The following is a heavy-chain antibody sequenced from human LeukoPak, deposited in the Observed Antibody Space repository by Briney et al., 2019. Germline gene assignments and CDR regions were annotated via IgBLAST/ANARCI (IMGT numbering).Heavy chain of an antibody. V-gene: IGHV3-30*03. CDR2: MSYDGSNK. CDR1: ALTFSNYG. CDR3: ARSGVYGDYREQFDS. D-gene: IGHD4-17*01. J-gene: IGHJ4*02. Sequence: GRSVTLLWPPDALTFSNYGMPWVRQAPGKGLEWVAVMSYDGSNKFYADSVRGRFTISRDDSKNPLYLPFNTLRAEDTAVCYCARSGVYGDYREQFDSWGQETLVSVSS.